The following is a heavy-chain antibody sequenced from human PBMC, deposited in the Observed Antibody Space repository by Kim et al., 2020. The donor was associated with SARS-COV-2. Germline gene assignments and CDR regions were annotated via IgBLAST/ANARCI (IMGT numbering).Heavy chain of an antibody. J-gene: IGHJ6*02. V-gene: IGHV5-51*01. CDR2: IYPGDSDT. CDR1: GYSFTSYW. Sequence: GESLKISCKGSGYSFTSYWISWVRQMPGKGLEWMGIIYPGDSDTRYSPSFQGQVTISADKSISTAYLQWSSLKASDTAMYYCARQEVGQWLGQYYYYGMDVWGQGTTVTVSS. D-gene: IGHD6-19*01. CDR3: ARQEVGQWLGQYYYYGMDV.